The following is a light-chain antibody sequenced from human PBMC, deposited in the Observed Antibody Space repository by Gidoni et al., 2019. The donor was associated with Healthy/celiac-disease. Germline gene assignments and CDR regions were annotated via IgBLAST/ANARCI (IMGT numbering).Light chain of an antibody. V-gene: IGKV3-15*01. CDR3: QQYNNWPPLT. CDR1: QSVNSN. CDR2: GAS. Sequence: PGERATLSCRASQSVNSNLAWYQQKPGQAPRLLIYGASTRATGIPARFSGSGSGTEFTLTTSSQQSEDFAVYYCQQYNNWPPLTFGGGTKVEIK. J-gene: IGKJ4*01.